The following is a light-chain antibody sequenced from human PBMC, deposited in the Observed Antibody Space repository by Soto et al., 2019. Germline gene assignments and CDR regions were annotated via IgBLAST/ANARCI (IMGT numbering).Light chain of an antibody. CDR2: TAS. J-gene: IGKJ2*01. Sequence: IHLTQSLSFLSASLGDRVTITCRASQGISNFLAWYQQKPCKAPELPIYTASTLRSGVPSRFSGSVSGTEFTLTISSLQPEDFATFYCQPRHTYPYTCGRGTRLDI. CDR1: QGISNF. V-gene: IGKV1-9*01. CDR3: QPRHTYPYT.